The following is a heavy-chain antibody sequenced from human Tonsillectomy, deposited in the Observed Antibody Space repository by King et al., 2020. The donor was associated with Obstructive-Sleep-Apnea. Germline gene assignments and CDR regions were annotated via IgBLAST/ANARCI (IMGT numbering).Heavy chain of an antibody. J-gene: IGHJ6*02. CDR1: GGSFSGYY. CDR2: INHSGST. Sequence: VQLPQWGAGLLKPSATLSLTCAVYGGSFSGYYWSWIRQPPGKGLEWIGEINHSGSTNYNPSLKSRVTISVDTSKNQFSLKLSSVTAADTAVYYCARGDYDSSGYYYYYYGMDVWGQGTTVTVSS. CDR3: ARGDYDSSGYYYYYYGMDV. D-gene: IGHD3-22*01. V-gene: IGHV4-34*01.